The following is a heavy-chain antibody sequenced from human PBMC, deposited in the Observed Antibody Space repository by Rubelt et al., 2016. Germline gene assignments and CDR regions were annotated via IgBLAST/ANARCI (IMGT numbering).Heavy chain of an antibody. J-gene: IGHJ4*02. CDR3: ARDSGGPRGGGHDY. D-gene: IGHD1-26*01. V-gene: IGHV1-18*01. CDR2: ISAYNGNT. Sequence: QVQLVQSGAEVKKPGASVKVSCKASGYTFPSYGISWVRQAPGQGLAWMGWISAYNGNTNYAQKLQCRVTMTTNTSTGTADMELRSLRSDDTAVYYCARDSGGPRGGGHDYWGQGTLVTVSS. CDR1: GYTFPSYG.